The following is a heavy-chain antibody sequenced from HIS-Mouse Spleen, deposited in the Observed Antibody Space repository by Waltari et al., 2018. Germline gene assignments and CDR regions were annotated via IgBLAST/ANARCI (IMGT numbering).Heavy chain of an antibody. CDR2: ISYDGSNK. J-gene: IGHJ4*02. Sequence: QVQLVESGGGVVQPGRSLSLSCAASGFTFSSYGMHWVRQAPGKGLEWVAVISYDGSNKYYADSVKGRFTISRDNSKNTLYLQMNSLRAEDTAVYYCAKASSGWLDYWGKGTLVTVSS. CDR1: GFTFSSYG. CDR3: AKASSGWLDY. V-gene: IGHV3-30*18. D-gene: IGHD6-19*01.